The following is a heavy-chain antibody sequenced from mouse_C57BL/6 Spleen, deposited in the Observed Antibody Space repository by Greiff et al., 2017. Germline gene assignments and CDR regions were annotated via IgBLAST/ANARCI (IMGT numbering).Heavy chain of an antibody. CDR1: GFTFSDAW. Sequence: EVMLVESGGGLVQPGGSMKLSCAASGFTFSDAWMDWVRQSPEKGLEWVAEIRNKANNHATYYAESVKGRFTISRDDSKSSVYLQMNSLRAEDTGIYYCTRHYYGTYYYAMDYWGQGTSVTVSS. D-gene: IGHD1-1*01. CDR3: TRHYYGTYYYAMDY. CDR2: IRNKANNHAT. V-gene: IGHV6-6*01. J-gene: IGHJ4*01.